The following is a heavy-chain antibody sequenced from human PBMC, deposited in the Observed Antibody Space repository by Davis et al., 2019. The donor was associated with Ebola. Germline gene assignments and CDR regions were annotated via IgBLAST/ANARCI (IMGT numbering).Heavy chain of an antibody. V-gene: IGHV3-15*07. J-gene: IGHJ4*02. CDR1: GFTFDDYG. Sequence: GESLKISCAASGFTFDDYGMNWVRQAPGKGLEWVGRIKSKTDDRTTDYAAHVKGRFTIPRDDSKNTLYLQMNSLKTEDTAVYYCTAYSSSSVVFFDYWGQGTLVTVSS. D-gene: IGHD6-6*01. CDR2: IKSKTDDRTT. CDR3: TAYSSSSVVFFDY.